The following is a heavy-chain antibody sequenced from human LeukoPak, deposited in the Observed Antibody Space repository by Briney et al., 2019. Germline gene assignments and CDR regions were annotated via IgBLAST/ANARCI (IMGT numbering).Heavy chain of an antibody. J-gene: IGHJ4*02. Sequence: RRSLRPSSAASLFTFRINTTGGGCQAPGGGLEWVSYISSSSSTIYYADSVKGRFTISRDNSKDTLSLQMNSLRAEDTAVYYCVLRVRFDYWGQGTLVTVSS. CDR2: ISSSSSTI. CDR3: VLRVRFDY. CDR1: LFTFRINT. D-gene: IGHD2-15*01. V-gene: IGHV3-48*01.